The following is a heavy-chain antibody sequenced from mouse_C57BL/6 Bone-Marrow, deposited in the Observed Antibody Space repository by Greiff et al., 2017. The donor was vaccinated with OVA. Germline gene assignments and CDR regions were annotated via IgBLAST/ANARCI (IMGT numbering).Heavy chain of an antibody. V-gene: IGHV1-69*01. CDR3: ARADYEFAY. Sequence: VQLQQPGAELVMPGASVKLSCKASGYTFTSYWMHWVKQRPGQGLEWIGEIDPSDSYTNYNQQFKGKSTLTVDKSSSTAYMQLSSLTSEDSAVYYCARADYEFAYWGQGTLVTVSA. CDR1: GYTFTSYW. D-gene: IGHD2-4*01. CDR2: IDPSDSYT. J-gene: IGHJ3*01.